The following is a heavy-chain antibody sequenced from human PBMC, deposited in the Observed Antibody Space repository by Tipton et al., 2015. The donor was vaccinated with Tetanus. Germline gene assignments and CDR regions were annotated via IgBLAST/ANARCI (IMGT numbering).Heavy chain of an antibody. D-gene: IGHD5-12*01. CDR3: VKGSQWLGIH. V-gene: IGHV3-23*03. Sequence: LSLTCIDSGISFSSYSLSWVRQAPGKGLEWVSVIYRGGTTTYYRESVKGRFTISRDDSKNTLFLQMNSLRAEDTAVYYCVKGSQWLGIHWGQGTRVTVSS. J-gene: IGHJ4*02. CDR2: IYRGGTTT. CDR1: GISFSSYS.